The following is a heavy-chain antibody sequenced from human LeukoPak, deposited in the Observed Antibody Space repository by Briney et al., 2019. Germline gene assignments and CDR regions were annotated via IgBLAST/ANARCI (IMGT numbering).Heavy chain of an antibody. V-gene: IGHV4-39*07. CDR2: VYYTGST. CDR1: GGSISTSDYY. D-gene: IGHD2-8*01. J-gene: IGHJ5*02. Sequence: SETLSLTCTVSGGSISTSDYYWGWIRQPPGKGLEWIGNVYYTGSTSYNSSLKSRVTISVDTSKNQFSLQLSSVTAAGTAVYFCARDNYCANGVCWAFDPWGQGTLVTASS. CDR3: ARDNYCANGVCWAFDP.